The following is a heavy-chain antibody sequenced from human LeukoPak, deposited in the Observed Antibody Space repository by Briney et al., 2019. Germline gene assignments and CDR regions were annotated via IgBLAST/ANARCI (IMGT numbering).Heavy chain of an antibody. CDR1: GFTFSSYA. Sequence: GGSLRLSCAASGFTFSSYAMSWVRQAPGKGLEWVSAISGSGGSTYYADSVKGRFTISRDNSKNTLYLQMNSLRAEDTAVYYCAKDYYDSSGYYYLDYWSQGTLVTVSS. D-gene: IGHD3-22*01. J-gene: IGHJ4*02. CDR3: AKDYYDSSGYYYLDY. V-gene: IGHV3-23*01. CDR2: ISGSGGST.